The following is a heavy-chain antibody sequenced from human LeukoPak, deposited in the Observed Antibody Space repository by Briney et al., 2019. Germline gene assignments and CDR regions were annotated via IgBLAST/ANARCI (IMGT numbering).Heavy chain of an antibody. CDR2: INPNSGGT. D-gene: IGHD6-13*01. CDR1: GYTFTGYY. CDR3: ARGGQQLEAPGYYYYYMDV. Sequence: ASVKVSCKASGYTFTGYYMHWVRQAPGQGLEWMGWINPNSGGTNYAQKVQGRVTMTRDTSISTAYMELSRLRSDDTSVYYCARGGQQLEAPGYYYYYMDVWGKGTTVTISS. J-gene: IGHJ6*03. V-gene: IGHV1-2*02.